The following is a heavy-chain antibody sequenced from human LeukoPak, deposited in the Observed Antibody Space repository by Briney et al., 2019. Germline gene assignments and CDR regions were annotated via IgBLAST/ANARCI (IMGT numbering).Heavy chain of an antibody. V-gene: IGHV3-21*01. Sequence: PGGSLRLSCAASGFTFSSYSMNWVRQAPGKGLEWVSSISSSSSYIYYADSVKGRFTISRDNAKNSLYLQMNSLRAEDTAVYYCAGTPWRYSGYCDYWGQGTLVTVSS. CDR2: ISSSSSYI. D-gene: IGHD5-12*01. CDR1: GFTFSSYS. CDR3: AGTPWRYSGYCDY. J-gene: IGHJ4*02.